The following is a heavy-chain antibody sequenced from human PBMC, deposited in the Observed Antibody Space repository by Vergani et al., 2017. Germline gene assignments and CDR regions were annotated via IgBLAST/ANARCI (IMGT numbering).Heavy chain of an antibody. V-gene: IGHV3-23*01. J-gene: IGHJ6*03. CDR2: ISGSGGST. CDR3: AKGGALGYYSSTSCPRYMDV. D-gene: IGHD2-2*01. Sequence: EVQLLESGGGLVQPGGSLRLSCAASGFTFSSYAMSWVRQAPGKGLEWVSAISGSGGSTYYADSVKGRFTISRDNSKNTLYLQMNSLRAEDTAVYYCAKGGALGYYSSTSCPRYMDVWGKGTTVTVSS. CDR1: GFTFSSYA.